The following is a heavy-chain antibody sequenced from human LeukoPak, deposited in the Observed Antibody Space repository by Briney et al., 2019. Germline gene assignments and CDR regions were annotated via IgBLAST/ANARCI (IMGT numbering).Heavy chain of an antibody. CDR1: GGSISGYY. V-gene: IGHV4-59*01. Sequence: SETLSLTCSASGGSISGYYWSWIRQPPGKGLEWIGYIYYTGNTNYNPSLKSRVTISVDTSKNQFSLKLSSVTAADTAVYYCARKRDWFDPWGQGTLVTVSS. CDR2: IYYTGNT. J-gene: IGHJ5*02. CDR3: ARKRDWFDP.